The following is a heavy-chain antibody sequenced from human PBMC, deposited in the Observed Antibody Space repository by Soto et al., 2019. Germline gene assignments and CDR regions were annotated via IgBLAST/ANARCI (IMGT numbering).Heavy chain of an antibody. V-gene: IGHV3-30-3*01. J-gene: IGHJ4*02. D-gene: IGHD6-19*01. Sequence: QVQLGESGGGVVQPGRSLRLSCAASGFTVSSYAMHRVRQAPGKGLELVAVISYDGSNKYYADSVKGRFTISRDNSKNTLYLQRNSLRAEDTAVYYCARDREGGWRVISHYFDYRGQGTMVTVSS. CDR2: ISYDGSNK. CDR3: ARDREGGWRVISHYFDY. CDR1: GFTVSSYA.